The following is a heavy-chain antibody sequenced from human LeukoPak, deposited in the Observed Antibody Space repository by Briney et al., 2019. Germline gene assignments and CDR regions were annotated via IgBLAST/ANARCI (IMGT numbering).Heavy chain of an antibody. J-gene: IGHJ4*02. D-gene: IGHD2-15*01. CDR2: IYYSGST. Sequence: SETLSLTCTVSGGSISSYYWSWIRQPPGKGLEWIGYIYYSGSTNYNPSLKSRVTISVDTSKNQFSLKLSSVTAADTAVYYCAGGVVAAVFDHWGQGTLVTVSS. CDR1: GGSISSYY. CDR3: AGGVVAAVFDH. V-gene: IGHV4-59*01.